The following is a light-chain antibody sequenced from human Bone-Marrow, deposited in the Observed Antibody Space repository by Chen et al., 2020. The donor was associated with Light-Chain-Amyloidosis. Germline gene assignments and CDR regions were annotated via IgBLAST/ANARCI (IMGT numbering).Light chain of an antibody. V-gene: IGKV1-5*03. CDR3: QQYNSFSPA. CDR2: KAS. CDR1: QNINTW. Sequence: DIQMTQSPSTLSASVGDRVTITCRASQNINTWLAWYQQKPGKAPQLLIYKASNLESGVPSRFSGSGSGTECTLAISSLQPDDFATYYCQQYNSFSPAFGHGTKVEV. J-gene: IGKJ1*01.